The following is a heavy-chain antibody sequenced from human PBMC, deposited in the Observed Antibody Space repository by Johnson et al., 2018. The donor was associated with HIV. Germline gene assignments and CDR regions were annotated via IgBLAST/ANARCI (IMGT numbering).Heavy chain of an antibody. D-gene: IGHD1-26*01. J-gene: IGHJ3*02. V-gene: IGHV3-66*02. Sequence: VQLVESGGGVVRPGGSLRLSCAASGFTVSSNYMTWVRQAPGKGLEWVADIYRGGRTYYADSVKGRFTISRDNSKNTLYLQMNRLRAEDTAVYYCAREGEWERRNLHAVDIWGQG. CDR1: GFTVSSNY. CDR2: IYRGGRT. CDR3: AREGEWERRNLHAVDI.